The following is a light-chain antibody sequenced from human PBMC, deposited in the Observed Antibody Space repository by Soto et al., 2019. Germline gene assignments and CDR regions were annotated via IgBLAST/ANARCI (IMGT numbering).Light chain of an antibody. CDR3: QQYTQSLWT. CDR2: GVS. J-gene: IGKJ1*01. V-gene: IGKV3-20*01. CDR1: QSVSASQ. Sequence: EVVLTQSPGTLSLSPGERATLSCRTSQSVSASQLAWYQQKPGQAPRLLIYGVSNRATSIPDRFSGSGSGTHCTLTIDILEPEDVAVYFCQQYTQSLWTFGQGTKVEIK.